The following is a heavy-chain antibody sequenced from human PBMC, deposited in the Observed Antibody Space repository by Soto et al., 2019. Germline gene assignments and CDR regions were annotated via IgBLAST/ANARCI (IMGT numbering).Heavy chain of an antibody. CDR3: ARVFDWLLDYFDY. J-gene: IGHJ4*02. CDR1: SGSISSRSYY. Sequence: SETLSLTCTVSSGSISSRSYYWGWIRQTPVNGLEWIGRIYYSGRTYYNPSLKSRGTISVDTSKNQCSRQLSYVTAAYTGVYYGARVFDWLLDYFDYWGQGTLVTVSS. D-gene: IGHD3-9*01. V-gene: IGHV4-39*07. CDR2: IYYSGRT.